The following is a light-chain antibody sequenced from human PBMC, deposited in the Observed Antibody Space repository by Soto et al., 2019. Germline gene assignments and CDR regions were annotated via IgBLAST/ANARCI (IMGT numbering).Light chain of an antibody. V-gene: IGLV1-44*01. CDR2: SDD. CDR1: NSNIGSYS. J-gene: IGLJ2*01. Sequence: QSVLTQPPSASGTPGQRVTISCSGSNSNIGSYSVNWYRHLPGTAPKLLVFSDDQRPSGVPDRFSGSKSGPSASLAISGLQSVDEADYYCAAWDDSLNGPVFGGGTKLTVL. CDR3: AAWDDSLNGPV.